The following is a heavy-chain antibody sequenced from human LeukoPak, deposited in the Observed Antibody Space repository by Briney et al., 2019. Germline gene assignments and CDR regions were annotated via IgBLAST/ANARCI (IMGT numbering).Heavy chain of an antibody. Sequence: SETLSLTCTVSGGSISSGGYYWSWIRQPPGKGLEWVGYIYYSGSTNYNPSLKSRVTISVDTSKNQFSLKLSSVTAADTAVYYCARAYSSSWYLGPYFDYWGQGTLVTVSS. CDR1: GGSISSGGYY. CDR2: IYYSGST. CDR3: ARAYSSSWYLGPYFDY. D-gene: IGHD6-13*01. V-gene: IGHV4-61*08. J-gene: IGHJ4*02.